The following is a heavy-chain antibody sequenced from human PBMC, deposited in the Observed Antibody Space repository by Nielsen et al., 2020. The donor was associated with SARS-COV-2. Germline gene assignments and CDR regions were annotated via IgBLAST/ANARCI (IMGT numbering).Heavy chain of an antibody. J-gene: IGHJ6*02. CDR3: ARTDILTSRYGMDV. CDR2: IYYSGST. V-gene: IGHV4-59*01. CDR1: GGSISSYY. D-gene: IGHD3-9*01. Sequence: SETLSLTCTVSGGSISSYYWSWIRQPPGKGLEWIGYIYYSGSTNYNPSLKGRVTISVDTSKNQFSLKLSSVTAADTAVYYCARTDILTSRYGMDVWGQGTTVTVSS.